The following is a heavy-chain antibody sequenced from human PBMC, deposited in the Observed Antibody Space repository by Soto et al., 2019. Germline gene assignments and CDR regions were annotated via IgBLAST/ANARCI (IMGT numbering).Heavy chain of an antibody. D-gene: IGHD1-26*01. J-gene: IGHJ4*02. V-gene: IGHV4-59*01. CDR2: VSSTATT. Sequence: SETLSLTCTVSGASIINYYWAWIRQSPGGGLESIGYVSSTATTTFNPSLKNRVTISVDASKSLFYLKLMSVSAAYTAVYYCATRSPPIVGATSFLYRGKGTLVTVSS. CDR3: ATRSPPIVGATSFLY. CDR1: GASIINYY.